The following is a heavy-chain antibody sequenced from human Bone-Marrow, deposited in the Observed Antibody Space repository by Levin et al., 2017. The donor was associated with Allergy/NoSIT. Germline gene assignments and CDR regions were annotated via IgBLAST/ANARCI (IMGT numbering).Heavy chain of an antibody. CDR1: GFTFEDYG. CDR2: IGWNVSIT. CDR3: TRFHTQILAFDI. D-gene: IGHD3-3*01. V-gene: IGHV3-9*01. Sequence: HPGESLKISCVTSGFTFEDYGMHWVRLAPGKGLQWVSGIGWNVSITDYAESVKGRFTISRDNAKNALYLQMNNLRAEDTALYYCTRFHTQILAFDIWGPGTMVTASS. J-gene: IGHJ3*02.